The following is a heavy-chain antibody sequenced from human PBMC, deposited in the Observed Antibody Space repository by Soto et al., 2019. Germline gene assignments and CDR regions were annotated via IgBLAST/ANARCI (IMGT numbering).Heavy chain of an antibody. CDR3: ARGYGAVAMYYFDY. CDR2: IIPICGTA. D-gene: IGHD6-19*01. J-gene: IGHJ4*02. V-gene: IGHV1-69*06. Sequence: GASVKVSCKASGGTFSSYAISWVRQAPGQGLEWMGIIIPICGTANYAQKFQGRVTITGDTSTSTVYMELSSLRSEDTAVYYCARGYGAVAMYYFDYWGQGTLVTVSS. CDR1: GGTFSSYA.